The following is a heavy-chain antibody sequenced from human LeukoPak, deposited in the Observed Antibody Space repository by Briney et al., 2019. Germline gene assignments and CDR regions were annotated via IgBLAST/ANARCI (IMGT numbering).Heavy chain of an antibody. J-gene: IGHJ6*02. V-gene: IGHV4-59*01. D-gene: IGHD1-26*01. CDR3: ARGGTVRNGMDA. Sequence: SETLCLTCTVSGGSISSYYWSWIRQPPGKGLEWIGYIYYSGSTNYNPSLKSRVTISVDTSKNQFSLKLSSVTAADTAVYYCARGGTVRNGMDAWGQGTTVTVSS. CDR2: IYYSGST. CDR1: GGSISSYY.